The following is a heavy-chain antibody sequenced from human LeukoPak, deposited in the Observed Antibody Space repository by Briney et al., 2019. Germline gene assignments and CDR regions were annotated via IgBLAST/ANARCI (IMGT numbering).Heavy chain of an antibody. CDR1: GFTFSSYA. CDR3: AKDPGYSSSSIFDY. D-gene: IGHD6-6*01. V-gene: IGHV3-23*01. CDR2: ISGSGGST. Sequence: GGSLRLSCAASGFTFSSYAMSWVRQAPGKGLEWVSAISGSGGSTYYADSVKGRFTISRDNSKNTLYLQMSSLRAKDTAVYYCAKDPGYSSSSIFDYWGQGTLVTVSS. J-gene: IGHJ4*02.